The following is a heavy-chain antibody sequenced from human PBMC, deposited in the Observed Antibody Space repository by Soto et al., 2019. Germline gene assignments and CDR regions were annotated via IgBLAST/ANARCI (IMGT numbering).Heavy chain of an antibody. D-gene: IGHD1-7*01. J-gene: IGHJ3*02. Sequence: ASVKVSCKASGYTFTGSYMHWVRQAPGQGLEWMGWINPNSGGTNYAQKFQGRVTMTRDTSISTAYMELSRLRSDDTAVYYCARVSELELLSAFDIWGQGTMVTVSS. V-gene: IGHV1-2*02. CDR2: INPNSGGT. CDR3: ARVSELELLSAFDI. CDR1: GYTFTGSY.